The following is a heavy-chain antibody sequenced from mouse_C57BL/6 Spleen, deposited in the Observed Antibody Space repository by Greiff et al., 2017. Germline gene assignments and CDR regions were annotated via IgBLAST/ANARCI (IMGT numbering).Heavy chain of an antibody. Sequence: VQLQQPGAELVKPGASVKLSCKASGYTFTSYWMHWVKQRPGQGLEWIGMIHPNSGSTNYNEKFKSKATLTVDKSSSTAYMQLSSLTSEDSAVYYCARKGNYGSSHWYFEVWGTGTTVTVSS. CDR3: ARKGNYGSSHWYFEV. CDR2: IHPNSGST. J-gene: IGHJ1*03. D-gene: IGHD1-1*01. V-gene: IGHV1-64*01. CDR1: GYTFTSYW.